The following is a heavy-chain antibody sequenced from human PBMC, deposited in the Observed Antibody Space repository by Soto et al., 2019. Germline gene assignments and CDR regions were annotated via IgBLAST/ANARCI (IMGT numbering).Heavy chain of an antibody. CDR2: INHSGST. V-gene: IGHV4-34*01. D-gene: IGHD4-17*01. CDR3: ARGVGQNDYGDYVDY. CDR1: GGSFSGYY. J-gene: IGHJ4*02. Sequence: QVQLQQWGAGLLKPSETLSLTCAVYGGSFSGYYWSWIRQPPGKGLEWIGEINHSGSTNYNPSPKIRVTISVDTSKNQFSLKLSSVTAADTAVYYCARGVGQNDYGDYVDYWGQGTLVTVSS.